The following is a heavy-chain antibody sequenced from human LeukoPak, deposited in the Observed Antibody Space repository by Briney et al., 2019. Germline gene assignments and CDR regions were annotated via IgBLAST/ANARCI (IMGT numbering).Heavy chain of an antibody. J-gene: IGHJ4*02. CDR2: ITPILGIA. CDR1: GGTFSSYA. CDR3: ARGPLSSGYYNFDY. V-gene: IGHV1-69*04. Sequence: ASVKVSCKASGGTFSSYAISWVRQAPGQGLEWMGGITPILGIANYAQKFQGRVTITADKSTSTAYMELSSLRSEDTAVYYCARGPLSSGYYNFDYWGQGTLVTVSS. D-gene: IGHD3-22*01.